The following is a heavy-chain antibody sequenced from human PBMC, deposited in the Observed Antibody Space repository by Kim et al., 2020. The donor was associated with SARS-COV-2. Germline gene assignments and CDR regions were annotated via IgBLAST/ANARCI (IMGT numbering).Heavy chain of an antibody. D-gene: IGHD2-2*01. CDR1: GGSISSYY. V-gene: IGHV4-59*01. Sequence: SETLSLTCTVSGGSISSYYWSWIRQPPGKGLEWIGYIYYSGSTNYNPSLKSRVTISVDTSKNQFSLKLSSVTAADTAVYYCARGRPIYCSSTCCYSFDPWGQGTLVTVSS. CDR3: ARGRPIYCSSTCCYSFDP. CDR2: IYYSGST. J-gene: IGHJ5*02.